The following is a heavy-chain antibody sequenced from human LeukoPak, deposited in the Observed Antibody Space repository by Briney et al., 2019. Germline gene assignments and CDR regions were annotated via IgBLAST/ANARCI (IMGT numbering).Heavy chain of an antibody. CDR1: GFTFSSHG. CDR2: ISGSGDNT. D-gene: IGHD3-9*01. CDR3: ARGYFDFDY. J-gene: IGHJ4*02. V-gene: IGHV3-23*01. Sequence: GGSLRLSCAASGFTFSSHGMSWVRQAPGKGLEWVSTISGSGDNTYYADSVKGRFTISRDNSKNTLYLQMNSLRAEDTAVYYCARGYFDFDYWGQGTLVTVSS.